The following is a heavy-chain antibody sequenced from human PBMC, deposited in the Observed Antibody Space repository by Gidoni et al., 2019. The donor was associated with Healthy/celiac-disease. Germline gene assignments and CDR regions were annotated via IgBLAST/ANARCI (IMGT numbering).Heavy chain of an antibody. Sequence: QVQLVESGGGVVQPGRSLRLSCAASGFTFSSYARHWVRQAPGKGLEWVAVISYDGSNKYYADSVKGRFTISRDNSKNTLYLQMNSLRAEDTAVYYCARGSIYYDFWSGDYYFDYWGQGTLVTVSS. D-gene: IGHD3-3*01. V-gene: IGHV3-30*01. CDR1: GFTFSSYA. CDR3: ARGSIYYDFWSGDYYFDY. CDR2: ISYDGSNK. J-gene: IGHJ4*02.